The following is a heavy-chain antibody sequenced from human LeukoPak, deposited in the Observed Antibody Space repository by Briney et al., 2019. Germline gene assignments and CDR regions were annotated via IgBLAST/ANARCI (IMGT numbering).Heavy chain of an antibody. J-gene: IGHJ6*03. CDR2: ISAYNGNT. CDR3: ARLGPVRGVIIRSYSYYYKEV. D-gene: IGHD3-10*01. Sequence: ASVKVSCKAAGYTFTSYGISRVRQAPGQGLEWMGWISAYNGNTNYAQKLQGRVTMTTDTSTSTAYMELRSLRSDDTAVYYCARLGPVRGVIIRSYSYYYKEVWGKGTTVTVSS. V-gene: IGHV1-18*01. CDR1: GYTFTSYG.